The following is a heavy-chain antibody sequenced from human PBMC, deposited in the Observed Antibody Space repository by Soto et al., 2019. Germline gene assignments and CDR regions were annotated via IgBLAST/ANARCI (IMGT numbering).Heavy chain of an antibody. CDR1: GYTFTSYG. CDR2: ISAYNGNT. V-gene: IGHV1-18*01. D-gene: IGHD6-13*01. CDR3: ARDRGIAAAGLFDAFDI. J-gene: IGHJ3*02. Sequence: ASVKVSCEASGYTFTSYGISWVRQAPGQGLEWMGWISAYNGNTNYAQKLQGRVTMTTDTSTSTAYMELRSLRSDDTAVYYCARDRGIAAAGLFDAFDIWGQGTMDTVSS.